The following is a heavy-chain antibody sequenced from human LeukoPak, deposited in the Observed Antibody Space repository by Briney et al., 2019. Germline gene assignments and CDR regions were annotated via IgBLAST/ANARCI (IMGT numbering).Heavy chain of an antibody. Sequence: GRSLRLSCAASGFTFDDYAVHWARQAPGKGLEWVSGISWNSGSIGYADSVKGRFTISRDNAKNSLYLQMNSLRAEDTALYYCAKGTYYYDSSGYYYEDYWGQGTLVTVSS. D-gene: IGHD3-22*01. CDR3: AKGTYYYDSSGYYYEDY. V-gene: IGHV3-9*01. CDR1: GFTFDDYA. J-gene: IGHJ4*02. CDR2: ISWNSGSI.